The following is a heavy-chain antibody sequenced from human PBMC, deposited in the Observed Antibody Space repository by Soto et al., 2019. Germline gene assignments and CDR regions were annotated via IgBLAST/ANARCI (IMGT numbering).Heavy chain of an antibody. CDR2: INAGNGNT. CDR3: ASQGYYYDSSGYSPDAFDI. Sequence: ASVKVSCKASGYTFTSYAMHWVRQAPGQRLEWMGWINAGNGNTKYSQKFQGRVTITRDTSASTAYMELSSLRSEDTAVYYCASQGYYYDSSGYSPDAFDIWGQGTMVTVSS. V-gene: IGHV1-3*01. CDR1: GYTFTSYA. J-gene: IGHJ3*02. D-gene: IGHD3-22*01.